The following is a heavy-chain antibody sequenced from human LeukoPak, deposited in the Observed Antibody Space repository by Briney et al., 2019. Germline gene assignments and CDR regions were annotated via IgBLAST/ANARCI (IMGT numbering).Heavy chain of an antibody. CDR2: IYYSGST. D-gene: IGHD4-17*01. CDR3: ARLEADDYGDRGSPGTPNAQSN. CDR1: GGSIRSSSYY. J-gene: IGHJ4*02. Sequence: SETLSLTCTVSGGSIRSSSYYWGWIRQPPGKGLEWIGSIYYSGSTYYNPSLKSRVTISVDTSKNQFSLRLSSVTAADTAVFYCARLEADDYGDRGSPGTPNAQSNWGQGTLVTVSS. V-gene: IGHV4-39*01.